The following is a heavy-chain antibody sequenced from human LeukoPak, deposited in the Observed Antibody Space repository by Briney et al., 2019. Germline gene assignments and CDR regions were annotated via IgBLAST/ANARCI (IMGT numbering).Heavy chain of an antibody. D-gene: IGHD3-22*01. J-gene: IGHJ4*02. Sequence: GASVKVSCKASGYTFTSYDINWVRQATGQGLEWMGWMNPNSGNTGYAQKFQGRVTMTRNTSISTAYMELSSLRAEDTAVCYCARGSPILAMIVLWGQGTLVTVSS. CDR1: GYTFTSYD. CDR3: ARGSPILAMIVL. V-gene: IGHV1-8*01. CDR2: MNPNSGNT.